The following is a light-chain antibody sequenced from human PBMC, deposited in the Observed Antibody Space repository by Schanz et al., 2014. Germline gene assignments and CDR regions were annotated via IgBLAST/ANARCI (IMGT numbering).Light chain of an antibody. CDR2: DAS. CDR3: QQRSNWPPLT. Sequence: EIVLTQSPATLSLSPGERATLSCRASRSVSSYLAWYQQKPGQAPSLLIYDASNRATGIPARFSGRGSGTDFTLTISRLEPEDFAVYYCQQRSNWPPLTFGGGTKVEIK. J-gene: IGKJ4*01. CDR1: RSVSSY. V-gene: IGKV3-11*01.